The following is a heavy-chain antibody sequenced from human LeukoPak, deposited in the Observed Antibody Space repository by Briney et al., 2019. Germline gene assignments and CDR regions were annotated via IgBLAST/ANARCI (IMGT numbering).Heavy chain of an antibody. CDR3: ARDPSDLWSGYNWFDP. J-gene: IGHJ5*02. CDR2: ISGSGGST. Sequence: GGSLRLSCAASGFTFSSYAMSWVRQAPGKGLEWVSAISGSGGSTYYADSVKGRFTISRDNAKNSLYLQMNSLRAEDTAVYYCARDPSDLWSGYNWFDPWGQGTLVTVSS. V-gene: IGHV3-23*01. CDR1: GFTFSSYA. D-gene: IGHD3-3*01.